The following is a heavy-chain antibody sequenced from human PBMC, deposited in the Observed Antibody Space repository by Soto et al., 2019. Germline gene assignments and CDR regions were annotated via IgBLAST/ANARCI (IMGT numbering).Heavy chain of an antibody. CDR1: GFTFSDSA. CDR3: TRRRDWTAMDPLDY. Sequence: GGSLRLSCAASGFTFSDSAIHWVRQTSGKGLEWVGRIRTKVNTYATAYAASVKGRFTISRDDSMNTAYLQMNSLKTEDTAVYYCTRRRDWTAMDPLDYWGQGTLVTVSS. J-gene: IGHJ4*02. D-gene: IGHD5-18*01. V-gene: IGHV3-73*01. CDR2: IRTKVNTYAT.